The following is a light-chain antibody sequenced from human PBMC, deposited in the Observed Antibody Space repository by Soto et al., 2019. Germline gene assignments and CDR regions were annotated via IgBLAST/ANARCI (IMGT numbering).Light chain of an antibody. CDR3: QQYNSYLRT. CDR2: KAS. Sequence: DIQMTQSPSTLSASVGDRVTITCRASQSISSWLAWYQQKPGKAPKLLIYKASSLESGVPSRFSGSGSGTEFTLTISSLQPDDFATYYCQQYNSYLRTCGGGTKVEIK. J-gene: IGKJ4*01. CDR1: QSISSW. V-gene: IGKV1-5*03.